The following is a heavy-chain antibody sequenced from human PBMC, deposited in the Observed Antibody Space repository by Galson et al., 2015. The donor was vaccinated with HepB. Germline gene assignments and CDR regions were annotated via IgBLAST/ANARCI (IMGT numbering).Heavy chain of an antibody. J-gene: IGHJ4*02. CDR1: GFTFSDYY. Sequence: SLRLSCAASGFTFSDYYMSWIRQAPGKGLEWVSYISSSGTTLYYADSVKGRFTISRDNAKNSLYLQMNSLRAEDTAVYYCARERGSSWYEWWGQGTLVTVSS. D-gene: IGHD6-13*01. V-gene: IGHV3-11*01. CDR2: ISSSGTTL. CDR3: ARERGSSWYEW.